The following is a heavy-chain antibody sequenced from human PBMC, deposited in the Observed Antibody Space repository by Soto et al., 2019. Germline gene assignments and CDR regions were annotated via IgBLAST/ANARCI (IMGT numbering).Heavy chain of an antibody. Sequence: QLQLQESGPRLVKPSETLSLTCSVSGGSISSSSYSWGWIRQPPGKGLEWIGTIYYSGSTHYNPSPEGRVAISADTPNIQLSLRLSSVTAADTAVYYCGRQPGHCGSTTCFGYYSVDVWGQGTTVTVS. CDR3: GRQPGHCGSTTCFGYYSVDV. V-gene: IGHV4-39*01. D-gene: IGHD2-2*01. CDR2: IYYSGST. J-gene: IGHJ6*02. CDR1: GGSISSSSYS.